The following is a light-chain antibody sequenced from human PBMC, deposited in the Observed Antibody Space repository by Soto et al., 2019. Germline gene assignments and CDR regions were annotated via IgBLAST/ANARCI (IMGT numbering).Light chain of an antibody. CDR1: QSISRF. Sequence: EIVLTQSPATLSLSPGERATLSCRASQSISRFLAWYQQKPGQAPRLLIYDASNRATGIPARFSGTGSGTDFTLIISSLQPEDFAVYYCQQRVNWPPTFGGGTKVEI. CDR2: DAS. CDR3: QQRVNWPPT. J-gene: IGKJ4*01. V-gene: IGKV3-11*01.